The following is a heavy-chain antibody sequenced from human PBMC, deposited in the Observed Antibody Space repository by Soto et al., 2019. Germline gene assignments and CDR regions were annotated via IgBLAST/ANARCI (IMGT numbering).Heavy chain of an antibody. Sequence: GASVKVSCTASGGTFSSYAISWVRQAPGQGLEWMGGIIPIFGTANYAQKFQGRVTITADKSTSTAYMELSSLRSEDTAVYYCARDAGSPDYYGMDVWGQGTTVTVSS. CDR2: IIPIFGTA. CDR3: ARDAGSPDYYGMDV. CDR1: GGTFSSYA. V-gene: IGHV1-69*06. J-gene: IGHJ6*02.